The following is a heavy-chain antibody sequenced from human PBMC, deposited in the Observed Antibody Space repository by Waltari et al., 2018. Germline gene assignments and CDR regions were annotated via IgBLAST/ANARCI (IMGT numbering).Heavy chain of an antibody. J-gene: IGHJ3*02. CDR3: ARATTYAFDI. CDR1: AFTFSSYD. V-gene: IGHV3-13*01. Sequence: EVLLVESGGGLVQPGGSLRLSWAPSAFTFSSYDRHWVRQATGKGLEWVSAFGTAGDTYYLGSVKGRFTISRENAKNSLYLQMNSLRAGDTAMYYCARATTYAFDIWGQGTMVTVSS. CDR2: FGTAGDT.